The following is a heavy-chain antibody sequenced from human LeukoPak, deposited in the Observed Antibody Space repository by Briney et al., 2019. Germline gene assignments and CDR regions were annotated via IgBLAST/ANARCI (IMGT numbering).Heavy chain of an antibody. CDR2: INPAGSQK. D-gene: IGHD1-26*01. V-gene: IGHV3-7*01. Sequence: PGGSLRLSCVASGLTFSSSLMNWIRQAPGKGPEWLANINPAGSQKDYVDSVKGRFIISRDNAKDSVFLQMNNLGAEDTAVYYCARYSGSFPGWLDPWGPGTLVTVSS. CDR1: GLTFSSSL. J-gene: IGHJ5*02. CDR3: ARYSGSFPGWLDP.